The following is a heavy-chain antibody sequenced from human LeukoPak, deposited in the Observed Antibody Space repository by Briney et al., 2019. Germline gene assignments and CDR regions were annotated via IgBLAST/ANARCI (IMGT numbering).Heavy chain of an antibody. CDR3: ARVWSSRKAFDI. CDR1: GGSISYYY. Sequence: AETLSLTCTVSGGSISYYYWSWIRQPPAKGLALVGYIYYSGNTTYNPSLKSRATISVDTSKNPFSLKLTSVTAADTAVYYCARVWSSRKAFDIWGQGTMVTV. V-gene: IGHV4-59*01. CDR2: IYYSGNT. D-gene: IGHD3-16*01. J-gene: IGHJ3*02.